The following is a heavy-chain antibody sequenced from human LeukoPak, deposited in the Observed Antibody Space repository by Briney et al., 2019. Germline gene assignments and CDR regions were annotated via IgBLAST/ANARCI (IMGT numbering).Heavy chain of an antibody. CDR2: VYYTGST. J-gene: IGHJ6*02. CDR3: ARHSGSGYYSYFYTMDV. Sequence: SETLSLTCTVSGGSIYGSVYYWGWIRQSPGKGLEWIGTVYYTGSTYYNPSLKSRVIISVDTSKNQFSLKLTSVTAADTAVYYCARHSGSGYYSYFYTMDVWGQGAAVTVSS. V-gene: IGHV4-39*01. CDR1: GGSIYGSVYY. D-gene: IGHD3-22*01.